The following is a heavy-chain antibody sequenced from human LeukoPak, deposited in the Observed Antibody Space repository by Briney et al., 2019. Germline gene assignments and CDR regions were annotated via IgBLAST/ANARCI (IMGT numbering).Heavy chain of an antibody. CDR2: ISGSGGTT. CDR3: AKGRTGYIPDF. J-gene: IGHJ4*02. V-gene: IGHV3-23*01. D-gene: IGHD6-13*01. CDR1: GFTFSSYT. Sequence: PGGSLRLSCAASGFTFSSYTMTWVRQAPGKGLEWVSVISGSGGTTYYADSVKGRFTISRDSSKNTLYLQMNSLRAEDTALYYCAKGRTGYIPDFWGQGTLVTVAS.